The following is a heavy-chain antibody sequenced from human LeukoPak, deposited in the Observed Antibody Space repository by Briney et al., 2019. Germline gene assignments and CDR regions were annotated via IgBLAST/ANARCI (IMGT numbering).Heavy chain of an antibody. CDR3: ARMGYSSGWAGTFDI. D-gene: IGHD6-19*01. V-gene: IGHV4-34*01. CDR2: INHSGST. J-gene: IGHJ3*02. Sequence: SETLSLTCAVYGGSFSGYYWSWIRQPPGKGLEWIGEINHSGSTNYNPSLKSRVTISVDTSKNQFSLKLSSVTAADTAVYYCARMGYSSGWAGTFDIWGQGTMVTVSS. CDR1: GGSFSGYY.